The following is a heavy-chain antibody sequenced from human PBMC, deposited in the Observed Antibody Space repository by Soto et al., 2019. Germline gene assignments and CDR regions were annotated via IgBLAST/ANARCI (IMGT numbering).Heavy chain of an antibody. D-gene: IGHD3-22*01. CDR2: ISSSGSTI. V-gene: IGHV3-48*03. J-gene: IGHJ6*02. CDR1: GFTFSSYE. CDR3: ARDRLTYHYDSSALRGYGMDV. Sequence: VGSLRLSCAASGFTFSSYEMNWVRQAPGKGLESVSYISSSGSTIYYADSVKGRFTISRDNAKNSLYLQMNSLRAEDTAVYYCARDRLTYHYDSSALRGYGMDVWGQGTTVTVSS.